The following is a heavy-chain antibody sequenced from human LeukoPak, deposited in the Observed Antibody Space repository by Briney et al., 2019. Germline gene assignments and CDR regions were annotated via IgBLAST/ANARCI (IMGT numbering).Heavy chain of an antibody. CDR1: GGTFSSYA. V-gene: IGHV1-69*05. CDR3: ARLRGSAAAWFDP. CDR2: IIPIFGTA. J-gene: IGHJ5*02. D-gene: IGHD6-13*01. Sequence: SVKVSCKASGGTFSSYAISWVRQAPGQGLEWMGGIIPIFGTANYAQKFQGRVTITTDESTSTAYTELSSLRSEDTAVYYCARLRGSAAAWFDPWGQGTLVTVSS.